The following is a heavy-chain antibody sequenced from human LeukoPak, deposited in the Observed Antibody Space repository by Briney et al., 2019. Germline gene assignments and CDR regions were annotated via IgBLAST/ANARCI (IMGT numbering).Heavy chain of an antibody. V-gene: IGHV1-46*03. CDR1: GYTFTSYG. CDR3: ARVDTAMAIPHFDY. J-gene: IGHJ4*02. Sequence: ASVKVSCKASGYTFTSYGISWVRQAPGQGLEWMGIINPSGGSTSYAQKFQGRVTMTRDTSTSTVYMELSSLRSEDTAVYYCARVDTAMAIPHFDYWGQGTLVTVSS. CDR2: INPSGGST. D-gene: IGHD5-18*01.